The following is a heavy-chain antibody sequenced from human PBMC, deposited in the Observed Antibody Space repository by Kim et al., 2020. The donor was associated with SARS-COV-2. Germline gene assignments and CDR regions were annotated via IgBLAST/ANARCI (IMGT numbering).Heavy chain of an antibody. CDR3: TTDGYYYDSSGYTTPGYYFDY. J-gene: IGHJ4*02. V-gene: IGHV3-15*01. CDR2: IKSKTDGGTT. Sequence: GGSLILSCAASGFTFSNAWMSWVRQAPGKGLEWVGRIKSKTDGGTTDYAAPVKGRFTISRDDSKNTLYLQMNSLKTEDTAVYYCTTDGYYYDSSGYTTPGYYFDYWGQGTLVTVSS. D-gene: IGHD3-22*01. CDR1: GFTFSNAW.